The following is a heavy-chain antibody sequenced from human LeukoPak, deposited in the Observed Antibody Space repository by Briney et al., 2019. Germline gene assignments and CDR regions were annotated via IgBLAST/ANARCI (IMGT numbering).Heavy chain of an antibody. CDR1: GGSISSYY. V-gene: IGHV4-59*01. J-gene: IGHJ6*03. Sequence: SETLSLTCTVSGGSISSYYWSWIRQLPGKGLEWIGYIYYSGSTNYNPSLKSRVTISVDTSKNQFSLKLSSVTAADTAVYYCANSRGYYYMDVWGKGTTVTVSS. CDR2: IYYSGST. D-gene: IGHD3-22*01. CDR3: ANSRGYYYMDV.